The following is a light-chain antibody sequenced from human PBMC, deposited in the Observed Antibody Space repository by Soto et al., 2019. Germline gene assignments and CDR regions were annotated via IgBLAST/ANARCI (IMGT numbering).Light chain of an antibody. J-gene: IGLJ1*01. V-gene: IGLV2-14*03. CDR3: SSYTTSNTRQIV. Sequence: QSVLTQPASVSGSPGQSITISCPGTRRDVGGYNYVSWYQHHPGKAPKLMIFDVSNRPSGVSNRFSGSKSGNTASLTISGLQPEDEADYYCSSYTTSNTRQIVFGTGTKVTVL. CDR1: RRDVGGYNY. CDR2: DVS.